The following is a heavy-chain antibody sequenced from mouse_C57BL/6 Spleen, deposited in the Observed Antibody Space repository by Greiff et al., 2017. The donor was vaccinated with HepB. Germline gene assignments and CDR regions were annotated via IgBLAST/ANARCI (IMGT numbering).Heavy chain of an antibody. Sequence: VQLQQSGPVLVKPGASVKMSCKASGYTFTDYYMNWVKQSHGKSLEWIGVINPYNGGTSYNQKFKGKATLTVDKSSSTAYMELNSLTSEDSAVYYCARSRTTVVAPPFAYWGQGTLVTVSA. CDR2: INPYNGGT. D-gene: IGHD1-1*01. CDR1: GYTFTDYY. V-gene: IGHV1-19*01. J-gene: IGHJ3*01. CDR3: ARSRTTVVAPPFAY.